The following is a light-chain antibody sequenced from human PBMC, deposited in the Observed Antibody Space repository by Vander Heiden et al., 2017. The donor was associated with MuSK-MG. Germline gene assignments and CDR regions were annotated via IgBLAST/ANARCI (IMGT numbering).Light chain of an antibody. V-gene: IGKV1-33*01. CDR3: QQYDNLPIT. J-gene: IGKJ5*01. CDR1: QVISNY. Sequence: DIQMPQSPSSLSASVGDRVTITCQASQVISNYLNWYQQKPGKAPKLLIYDASNLETGVPSRFSGSGSGTDFTFTISSLQPEDIATYYCQQYDNLPITFGQGTRLEIK. CDR2: DAS.